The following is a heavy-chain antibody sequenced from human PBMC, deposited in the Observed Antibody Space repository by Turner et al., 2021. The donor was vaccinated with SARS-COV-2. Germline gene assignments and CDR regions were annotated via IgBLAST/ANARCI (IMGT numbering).Heavy chain of an antibody. V-gene: IGHV3-30-3*01. Sequence: QVQLVESGGGVVQPGRSLRPHCAASGVSFSSYAMHWVRQAPGKGREWGAVISYDGSNIYYADSVKGRFTISRDNSKNTLYLQMNSLRAEDTAVYYCARATYLLGYCANGVCYPDYWGQGTLVTVSS. CDR3: ARATYLLGYCANGVCYPDY. J-gene: IGHJ4*02. D-gene: IGHD2-8*01. CDR2: ISYDGSNI. CDR1: GVSFSSYA.